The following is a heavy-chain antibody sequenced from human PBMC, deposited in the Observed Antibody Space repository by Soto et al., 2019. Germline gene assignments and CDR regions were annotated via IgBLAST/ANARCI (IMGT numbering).Heavy chain of an antibody. CDR3: ARDTPHLGYCSGGSCYSEAFDI. D-gene: IGHD2-15*01. V-gene: IGHV4-31*03. Sequence: PSETLSLTCTVSGGSISSGGYYWSWIRQHPGKGLEWIGYIYYSGSTYYNPSLKSRVTISVDTSKNQFPLKLSSVTAADTAVYYCARDTPHLGYCSGGSCYSEAFDIWGQGTMVTVSS. CDR2: IYYSGST. J-gene: IGHJ3*02. CDR1: GGSISSGGYY.